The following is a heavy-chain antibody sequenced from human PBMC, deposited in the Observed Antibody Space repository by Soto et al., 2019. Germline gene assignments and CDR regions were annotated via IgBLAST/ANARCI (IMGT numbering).Heavy chain of an antibody. CDR2: IKQDGSEN. Sequence: PGGSLRLSCAASGFTFSSYWMSWVRQAPGKGLEWVANIKQDGSENYYVDSVRGRFTISRDNAKNSLYLQMNSLRAEDTAVYYCAKGHEYSSSSGDFDYWGQGTLVTVSS. CDR3: AKGHEYSSSSGDFDY. J-gene: IGHJ4*02. CDR1: GFTFSSYW. D-gene: IGHD6-6*01. V-gene: IGHV3-7*03.